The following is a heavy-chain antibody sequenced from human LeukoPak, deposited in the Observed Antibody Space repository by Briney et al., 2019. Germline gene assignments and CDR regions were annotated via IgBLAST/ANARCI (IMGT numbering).Heavy chain of an antibody. V-gene: IGHV1-2*06. D-gene: IGHD6-19*01. CDR2: INPNSGAT. CDR1: GYIYTGYH. Sequence: ASVKVSCKASGYIYTGYHLHWVRQAPGQGLEWMGRINPNSGATNYAQKFQGRVTMTRDTSISTAYMELSRLRSDDTAVYYCARGAGTLTPPDYWGQGTLVTVSS. J-gene: IGHJ4*02. CDR3: ARGAGTLTPPDY.